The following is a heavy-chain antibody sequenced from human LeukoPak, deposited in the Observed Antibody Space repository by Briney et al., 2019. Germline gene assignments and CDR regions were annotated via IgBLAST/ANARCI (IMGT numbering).Heavy chain of an antibody. D-gene: IGHD1-26*01. CDR3: ARAGPGSYYFFIDY. J-gene: IGHJ4*02. CDR1: GFTFSSYA. CDR2: ISYVGSNK. V-gene: IGHV3-30*04. Sequence: GGSLTLSCAASGFTFSSYAMHWVRQAPGKGLEWVAVISYVGSNKYYADSVKGRFTISRDDSKNTLYLQMNSLRAEDTAVYYCARAGPGSYYFFIDYWGQGTLVTVSS.